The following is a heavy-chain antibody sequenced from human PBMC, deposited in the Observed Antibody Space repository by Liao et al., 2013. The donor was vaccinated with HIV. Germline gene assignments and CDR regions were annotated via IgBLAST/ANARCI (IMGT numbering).Heavy chain of an antibody. CDR1: GDSISSVSYY. CDR3: ARGEAVLALNLIIAPLDH. V-gene: IGHV4-61*02. J-gene: IGHJ4*02. D-gene: IGHD1-26*01. Sequence: QVQLQESGPGLVKPSQTLSLTCSVSGDSISSVSYYWSWIRQPVGKGLEWIGRIYTTGSTNYNPSLKSRLTISEDTSKNQFSLKLSSVTAADTAVYFCARGEAVLALNLIIAPLDHWGQGVLVTVSS. CDR2: IYTTGST.